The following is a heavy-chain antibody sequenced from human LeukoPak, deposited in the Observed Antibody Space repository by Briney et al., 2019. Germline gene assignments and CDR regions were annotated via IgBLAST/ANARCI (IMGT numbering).Heavy chain of an antibody. D-gene: IGHD6-13*01. CDR2: IWYDGSNK. CDR3: ARFRGSWFFDV. CDR1: GFTFRSYG. Sequence: GGSLRLSCAASGFTFRSYGMHWVRQAPGRGLEWVAVIWYDGSNKYYADSVKGRFTISRRNSENSLYLQMSSLRADDTAVYYCARFRGSWFFDVWGQGTMVTVSS. J-gene: IGHJ3*01. V-gene: IGHV3-33*01.